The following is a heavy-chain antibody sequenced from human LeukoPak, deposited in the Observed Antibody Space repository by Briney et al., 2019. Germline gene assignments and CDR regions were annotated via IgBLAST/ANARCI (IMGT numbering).Heavy chain of an antibody. CDR3: ARDSFGWDAFDI. J-gene: IGHJ3*02. D-gene: IGHD3-3*01. CDR2: IIPIFGTA. Sequence: GASVKVSCKASGGTFISYAISWVRQAPGQGLEWMGGIIPIFGTANYAQKFQGRVTITADESTSTAYMELSSLRSEDTAVYYCARDSFGWDAFDIWGQGTMVTVSS. V-gene: IGHV1-69*13. CDR1: GGTFISYA.